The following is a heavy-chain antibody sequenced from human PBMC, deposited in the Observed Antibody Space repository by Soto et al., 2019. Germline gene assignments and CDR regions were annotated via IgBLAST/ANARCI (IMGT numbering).Heavy chain of an antibody. CDR2: INAGGGNT. CDR1: RFTFNTFA. V-gene: IGHV3-23*01. Sequence: GGSLRLSCVTSRFTFNTFAMSWVRQAPGEGLEWASAINAGGGNTHYADSVKGRFTISRDNSKNTLYLQMDSLRAEDTAVYYCAKHTYSDFWPGHYYYLDFWGQGTLVTVSS. J-gene: IGHJ4*02. CDR3: AKHTYSDFWPGHYYYLDF. D-gene: IGHD3-3*01.